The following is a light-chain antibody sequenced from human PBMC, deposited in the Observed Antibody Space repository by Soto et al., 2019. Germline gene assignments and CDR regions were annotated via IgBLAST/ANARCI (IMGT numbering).Light chain of an antibody. J-gene: IGKJ2*01. Sequence: DIRMTQSPSTLSASLGDRVTITCRASQSISSRLAWYHQKPGKAPKLLIYDVSTFESGVPSRFSGSGSGTDFTLTISSLQPHDFATYYCQQYNVSPNTFGQGTKLEIQ. V-gene: IGKV1-5*01. CDR1: QSISSR. CDR3: QQYNVSPNT. CDR2: DVS.